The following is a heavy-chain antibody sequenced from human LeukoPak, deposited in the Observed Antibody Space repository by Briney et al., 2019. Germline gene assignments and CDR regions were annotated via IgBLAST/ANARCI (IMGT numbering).Heavy chain of an antibody. J-gene: IGHJ4*02. CDR1: GGSISSSSYY. Sequence: PSETLSLTCTVSGGSISSSSYYWGWIRQPPGKGLEWIGSIYNSGSTYYDPSLKSRVTISVDTSKNQFSLKLSSVTAADTAVYYCARQPVYCGGDCYHEPGDNWGQGTLVTVSS. D-gene: IGHD2-21*02. CDR2: IYNSGST. CDR3: ARQPVYCGGDCYHEPGDN. V-gene: IGHV4-39*01.